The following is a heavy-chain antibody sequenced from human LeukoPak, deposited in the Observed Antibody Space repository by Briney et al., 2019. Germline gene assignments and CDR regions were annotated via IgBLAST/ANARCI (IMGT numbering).Heavy chain of an antibody. CDR1: GFTFSTYA. D-gene: IGHD5-12*01. Sequence: RGSLRPSCAASGFTFSTYAMSWVRQAPGKGLEWVSAISANGGSTFYADSVKGRFTVSRDSSKDTLYLQMNSLRAEDTAVYFCVRKALGYRLGYGDYWGQGTLVTASS. J-gene: IGHJ4*02. V-gene: IGHV3-23*01. CDR3: VRKALGYRLGYGDY. CDR2: ISANGGST.